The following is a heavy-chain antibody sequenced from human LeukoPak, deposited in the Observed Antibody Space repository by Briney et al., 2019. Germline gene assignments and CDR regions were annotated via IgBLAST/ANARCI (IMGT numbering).Heavy chain of an antibody. CDR3: ARQRSSSWSVDLDY. CDR1: GYSFTSYW. J-gene: IGHJ4*02. Sequence: GESLKISCKGSGYSFTSYWIGWVRQMPGKGLEWIGIIYPGDSETKYSPSFQGQVTISADKSISTAYLQWSSLKASDTAMYYCARQRSSSWSVDLDYWGQGTLVTVSS. D-gene: IGHD6-13*01. CDR2: IYPGDSET. V-gene: IGHV5-51*01.